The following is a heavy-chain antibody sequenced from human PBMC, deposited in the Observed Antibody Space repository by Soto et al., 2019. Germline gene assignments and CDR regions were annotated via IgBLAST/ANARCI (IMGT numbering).Heavy chain of an antibody. CDR1: GFTFSSYG. CDR3: ATTGLGHYGAFDI. Sequence: PGGSLRLSCAASGFTFSSYGMHWVRQAPGKGLEWVAVIYSGGSTYYADSVRGRFTISRDNSKNTLYLQMNSLRAEDTAVYYCATTGLGHYGAFDIWGQGTKVTVSS. V-gene: IGHV3-NL1*01. J-gene: IGHJ3*02. CDR2: IYSGGST. D-gene: IGHD3-10*01.